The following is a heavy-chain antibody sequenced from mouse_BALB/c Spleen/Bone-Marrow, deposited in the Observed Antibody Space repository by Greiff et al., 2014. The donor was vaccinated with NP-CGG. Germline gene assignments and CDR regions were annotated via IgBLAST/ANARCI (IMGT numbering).Heavy chain of an antibody. D-gene: IGHD1-2*01. CDR3: ARGGYYGYYAMDY. CDR2: INPYNDGT. J-gene: IGHJ4*01. V-gene: IGHV1-14*01. Sequence: EVQLQQSGPELVKPGASVKMSCKASGYTFTSYVMHWVKQTPGQGLEWIGYINPYNDGTKYNEKFKGKATLTSDKSSSTAYMELSSLTSEDSAVYYCARGGYYGYYAMDYWGQGTSVTVSS. CDR1: GYTFTSYV.